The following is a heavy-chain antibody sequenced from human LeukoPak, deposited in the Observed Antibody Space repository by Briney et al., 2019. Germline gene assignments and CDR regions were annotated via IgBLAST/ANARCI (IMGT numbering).Heavy chain of an antibody. CDR2: IYPSDSDT. CDR1: GYSFPSYW. CDR3: ASPIGGHGMDV. Sequence: GESLKISCKGSGYSFPSYWIGWVRQTPGKGLEWMGIIYPSDSDTRYSPSFQGQVTISADKSINTAYLQWSSLKVSDTAMYYCASPIGGHGMDVWGQGTTVTVSS. V-gene: IGHV5-51*01. J-gene: IGHJ6*02. D-gene: IGHD3-10*01.